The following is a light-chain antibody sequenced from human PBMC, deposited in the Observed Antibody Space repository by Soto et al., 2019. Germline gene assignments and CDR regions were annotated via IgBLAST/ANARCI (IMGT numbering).Light chain of an antibody. CDR1: QDISNY. CDR2: VAS. Sequence: DIQMTQSPSSLSASVGDRVTITCRASQDISNYLNWYQQRPGKAPNLLIYVASNLERGVPSRFSGTRSGTHFTFAITSLQPEDVATYYCQQSDSLPITFGQGTRLEI. J-gene: IGKJ5*01. CDR3: QQSDSLPIT. V-gene: IGKV1-33*01.